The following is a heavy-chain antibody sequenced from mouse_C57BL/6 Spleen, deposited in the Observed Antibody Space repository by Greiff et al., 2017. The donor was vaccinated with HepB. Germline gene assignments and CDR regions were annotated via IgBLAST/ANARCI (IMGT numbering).Heavy chain of an antibody. CDR2: IYPGDGDT. V-gene: IGHV1-82*01. CDR1: GYAFSSSW. J-gene: IGHJ2*01. CDR3: ARGDYGRKDY. Sequence: QVQLKESGPELVKPGASVKISCKASGYAFSSSWMNWVKQRPGKGLEWIGRIYPGDGDTNYNGKFKGKATLTADKSSSTAYMQLSSLTSEDSAVYFCARGDYGRKDYWGQGTTLTVSS. D-gene: IGHD1-1*01.